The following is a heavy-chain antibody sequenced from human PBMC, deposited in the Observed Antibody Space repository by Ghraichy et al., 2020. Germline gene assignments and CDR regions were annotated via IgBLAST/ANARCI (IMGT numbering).Heavy chain of an antibody. Sequence: GGSLRLSCAASGFTFSSYSMNWVRQAPGKGLEWISYISSSSSTIYYADSVKGRFTISRDNAKNSLYLQMNSLRDEDTAVYYCARVPVSTTATMLQIDYWGQGTLVTVSS. J-gene: IGHJ4*02. V-gene: IGHV3-48*02. CDR1: GFTFSSYS. CDR2: ISSSSSTI. CDR3: ARVPVSTTATMLQIDY. D-gene: IGHD4-17*01.